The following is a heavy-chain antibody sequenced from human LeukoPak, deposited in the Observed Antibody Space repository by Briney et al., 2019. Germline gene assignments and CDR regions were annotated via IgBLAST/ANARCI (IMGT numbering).Heavy chain of an antibody. CDR1: GFTFSSYT. V-gene: IGHV3-21*01. CDR2: ISSSSSYK. Sequence: PGGSLRLSCVASGFTFSSYTMNWVRQAPGKGLEWVSSISSSSSYKYYADSLKDRFTISRDNAKNSLSLQMNSLGVEDTALYYCAKDLRDGLWILDYWGQGTLVTVSS. CDR3: AKDLRDGLWILDY. J-gene: IGHJ4*02. D-gene: IGHD2-21*01.